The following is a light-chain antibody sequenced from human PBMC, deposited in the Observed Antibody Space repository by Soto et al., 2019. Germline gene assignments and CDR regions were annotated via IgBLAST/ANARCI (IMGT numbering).Light chain of an antibody. J-gene: IGKJ1*01. V-gene: IGKV1-5*03. Sequence: DVQMTQSPSTLSASVGDRVTITCRASQTINNWLAWYQQKPGKAPKLLIYKASSLETGVPSRFSGSGSGTEFTLTISSLQSDDFATYYCQQYNSYSLTWTFGQGTKVEIK. CDR3: QQYNSYSLTWT. CDR2: KAS. CDR1: QTINNW.